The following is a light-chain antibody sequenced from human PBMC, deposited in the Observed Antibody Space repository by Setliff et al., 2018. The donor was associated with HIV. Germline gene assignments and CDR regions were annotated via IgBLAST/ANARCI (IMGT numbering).Light chain of an antibody. CDR1: SSDVGSYDL. V-gene: IGLV2-23*02. Sequence: QSVLTQPASVSGSPGQSITISCTGTSSDVGSYDLIYWYQHFPGKVPKLIIYEVNKRPSGVSNRFTGSKSGNAASLTISGLQAEDEADYYCFSYAGGGTYVFGSGTKVTVL. CDR3: FSYAGGGTYV. CDR2: EVN. J-gene: IGLJ1*01.